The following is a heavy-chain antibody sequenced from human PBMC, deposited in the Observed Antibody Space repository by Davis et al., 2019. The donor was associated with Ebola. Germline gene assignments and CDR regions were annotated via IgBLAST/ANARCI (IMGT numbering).Heavy chain of an antibody. V-gene: IGHV3-73*01. J-gene: IGHJ4*02. Sequence: PGGSLRLSCAASGFTFSGSAMHWVRQASGKGLEWVGRIRSKANSYATAYAASVKGRFTISRDDSKNTAYLQMNSLKTEDTAVYYCATVRYDLGQAYWGQGTLVTVSS. CDR1: GFTFSGSA. CDR3: ATVRYDLGQAY. CDR2: IRSKANSYAT. D-gene: IGHD3-10*02.